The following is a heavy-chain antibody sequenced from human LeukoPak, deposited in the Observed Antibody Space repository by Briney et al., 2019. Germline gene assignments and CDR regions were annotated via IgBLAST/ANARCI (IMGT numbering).Heavy chain of an antibody. D-gene: IGHD3-3*01. J-gene: IGHJ3*02. CDR3: ARVSRTQYYDFWSGYYGVRAFDI. CDR1: GYTFTSYG. V-gene: IGHV1-18*01. Sequence: ASVKVSCKASGYTFTSYGISGVRQAPGQGLEGMGWISAYNGNTNYAQKLQGRVTMTTDTTTSTAYMELRSLRSDDTAVYYCARVSRTQYYDFWSGYYGVRAFDIWGQGTMVTVSS. CDR2: ISAYNGNT.